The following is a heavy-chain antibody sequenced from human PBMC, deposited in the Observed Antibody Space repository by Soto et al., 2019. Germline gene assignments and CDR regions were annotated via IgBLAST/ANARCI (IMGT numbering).Heavy chain of an antibody. Sequence: QVQLQASGPGLVKPSETLSLTCTVSGGSISSYYWSWIRQPPGKGLEWIGYIYYSGSTNYNPSLKSRVTISVDTSKNQFSLKLSSVTAADTAVYYCAREGAAGTYYFDYWGQGTLVTVSS. J-gene: IGHJ4*02. CDR1: GGSISSYY. CDR2: IYYSGST. V-gene: IGHV4-59*01. CDR3: AREGAAGTYYFDY. D-gene: IGHD6-13*01.